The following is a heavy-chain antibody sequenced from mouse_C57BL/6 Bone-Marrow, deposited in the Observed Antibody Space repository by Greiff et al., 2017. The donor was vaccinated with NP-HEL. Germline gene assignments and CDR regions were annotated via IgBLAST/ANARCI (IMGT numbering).Heavy chain of an antibody. CDR1: GFTFSSYA. Sequence: EVQLVESVEGLVKPGGSLKLSCAASGFTFSSYAMSWVRQTPEKRLEWVAYISSGGDYIYYADTVKGRFTISRDNARNTLYLQMSSLKSEDTAMYYCTREIYYGYDDGYAMDYWGQGTSVTVSS. CDR3: TREIYYGYDDGYAMDY. D-gene: IGHD2-2*01. V-gene: IGHV5-9-1*02. J-gene: IGHJ4*01. CDR2: ISSGGDYI.